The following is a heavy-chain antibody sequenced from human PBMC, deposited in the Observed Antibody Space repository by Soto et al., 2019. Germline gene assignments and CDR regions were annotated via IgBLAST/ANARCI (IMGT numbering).Heavy chain of an antibody. CDR3: ARGPLPYDSTTFYYYYYYGMDV. J-gene: IGHJ6*02. Sequence: QVQLVQSGAEVKKPGASVKVSCKASGYTFTDYYMHWVRQAPGQGLEWMGWIDPNSGDTYSPQKFQGKVTLTRDTSCSTAYMEVTRLRSDDTAVDFCARGPLPYDSTTFYYYYYYGMDVWGHGTTVTVSS. V-gene: IGHV1-2*02. CDR1: GYTFTDYY. D-gene: IGHD3-22*01. CDR2: IDPNSGDT.